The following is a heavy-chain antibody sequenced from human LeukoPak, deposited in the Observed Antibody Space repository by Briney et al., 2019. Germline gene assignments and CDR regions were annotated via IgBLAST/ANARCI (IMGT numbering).Heavy chain of an antibody. Sequence: SQTLSLTCAVSGGSISSGGYSWSWIRQPPGKGLEWIGYIYHSGSTYYNPSLKSRVTISVDRSKNQFSLKLSSVTAADTAVYYCARVSEGWWFDPWGQGTLVTVSS. J-gene: IGHJ5*02. CDR1: GGSISSGGYS. V-gene: IGHV4-30-2*01. CDR2: IYHSGST. CDR3: ARVSEGWWFDP. D-gene: IGHD2-15*01.